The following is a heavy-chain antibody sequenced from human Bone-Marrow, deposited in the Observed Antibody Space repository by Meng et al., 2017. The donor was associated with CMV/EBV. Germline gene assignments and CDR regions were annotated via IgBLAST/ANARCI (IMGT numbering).Heavy chain of an antibody. D-gene: IGHD1-26*01. CDR2: INHSGST. Sequence: GSLRLSCAVYGGSFSGYYWSWIRQPPGKGLEWIGEINHSGSTNYNPSLKSRVTISVDTSKNQFSLKLSSVTAADTAVYYCARGAGRIGSNLDYWGQGRLVTVSS. CDR3: ARGAGRIGSNLDY. CDR1: GGSFSGYY. V-gene: IGHV4-34*01. J-gene: IGHJ4*02.